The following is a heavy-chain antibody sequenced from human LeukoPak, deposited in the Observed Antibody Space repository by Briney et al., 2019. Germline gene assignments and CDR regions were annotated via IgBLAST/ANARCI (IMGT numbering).Heavy chain of an antibody. CDR1: GGSISSSSYY. CDR2: IYYSGST. V-gene: IGHV4-39*01. J-gene: IGHJ5*02. Sequence: SETLSLTCTVSGGSISSSSYYWGWIRQPPGKGLEWIGSIYYSGSTYYNPSLRSRVTISVDTSKNQFSLKLSSVTVADTAVYYCATHFIAAAEDWFDPWGQGTLVTVSS. D-gene: IGHD6-13*01. CDR3: ATHFIAAAEDWFDP.